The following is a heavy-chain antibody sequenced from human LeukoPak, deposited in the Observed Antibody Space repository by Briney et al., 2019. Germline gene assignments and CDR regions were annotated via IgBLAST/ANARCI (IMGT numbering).Heavy chain of an antibody. Sequence: ASETLSLTCTVSGGSISSYYWSWVRQPPGKGLEWIGHIYSTESTNYNPSLKSRVTMSVDTSNNQFSLRLSSVTAADTAVYYCARHTHSIARYYFDYWGQGTLVTVSS. CDR3: ARHTHSIARYYFDY. CDR1: GGSISSYY. CDR2: IYSTEST. D-gene: IGHD6-13*01. J-gene: IGHJ4*02. V-gene: IGHV4-59*01.